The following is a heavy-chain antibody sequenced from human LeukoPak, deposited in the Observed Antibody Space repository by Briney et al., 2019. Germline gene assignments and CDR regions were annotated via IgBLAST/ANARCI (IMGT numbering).Heavy chain of an antibody. CDR2: IWYDGSYK. CDR3: VKDPFSL. J-gene: IGHJ4*02. CDR1: GFTLNTYG. Sequence: GGTLRLSCVASGFTLNTYGMHLVRQAPGKGLEWVAVIWYDGSYKYYAGSVKGRFTISRDNSKNTLYLQMSSLRAEDTAVYYCVKDPFSLWGQGTLVTVSS. V-gene: IGHV3-33*06.